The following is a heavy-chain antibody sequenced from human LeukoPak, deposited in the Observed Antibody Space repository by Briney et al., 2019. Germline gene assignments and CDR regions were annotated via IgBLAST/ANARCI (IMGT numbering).Heavy chain of an antibody. CDR3: ARDSRPLYYYMDV. CDR1: GYTFTNYA. Sequence: ASVNVSCKSSGYTFTNYAMNWVRQAPGQGLEWMGWINPNSGGTNYAQKFQGRVTMTRDTSISTAYMELSRLRSDDTAVYYCARDSRPLYYYMDVWGKGTTVTVSS. CDR2: INPNSGGT. V-gene: IGHV1-2*02. J-gene: IGHJ6*03.